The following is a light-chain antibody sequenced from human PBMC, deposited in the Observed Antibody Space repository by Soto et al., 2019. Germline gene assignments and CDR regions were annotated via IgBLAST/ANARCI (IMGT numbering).Light chain of an antibody. V-gene: IGKV3-20*01. Sequence: EIVLTQSPGTLSLSPGERATLSCRASQSVSSSYLAWYQQKPGQAPRLLIYGASSRATGIPDRFSGSGSGTDFTLTISRLEPEDFAVYYCQQYGSPAPWMFGQGTKVEIK. CDR3: QQYGSPAPWM. J-gene: IGKJ1*01. CDR1: QSVSSSY. CDR2: GAS.